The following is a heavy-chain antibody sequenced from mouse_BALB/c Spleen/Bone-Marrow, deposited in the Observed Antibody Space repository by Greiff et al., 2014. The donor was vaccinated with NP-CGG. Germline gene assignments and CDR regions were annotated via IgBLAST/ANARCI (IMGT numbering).Heavy chain of an antibody. D-gene: IGHD4-1*01. CDR1: GYAFTNYL. CDR2: INPGSGGT. V-gene: IGHV1-54*01. J-gene: IGHJ3*01. CDR3: ARVLGRPF. Sequence: QVQLQQPGAEVVRPGTSVKESCKASGYAFTNYLIEWIKQRPGQGLEWIGLINPGSGGTNYNEKFKGKATLTADKSSSTAYMQLSSLTSDDSAVYFCARVLGRPFWGQGTLVTVSA.